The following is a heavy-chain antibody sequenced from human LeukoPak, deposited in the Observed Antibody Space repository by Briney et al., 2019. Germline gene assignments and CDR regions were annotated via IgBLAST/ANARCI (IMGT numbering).Heavy chain of an antibody. J-gene: IGHJ3*02. CDR2: ISAYNGNT. Sequence: GASVKVSCKASGYTFTSYGISWVRQAPGQGLEWMGWISAYNGNTNYAQKLQGRVTMTTDTSMSTAYMELRSLRSDDTAVYYCARERVGPRIGDFWSGYSFDAFDIWGQGTMVTVSS. V-gene: IGHV1-18*01. CDR3: ARERVGPRIGDFWSGYSFDAFDI. CDR1: GYTFTSYG. D-gene: IGHD3-3*01.